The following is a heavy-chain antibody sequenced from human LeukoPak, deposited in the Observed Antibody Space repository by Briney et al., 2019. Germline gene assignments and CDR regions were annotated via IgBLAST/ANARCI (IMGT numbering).Heavy chain of an antibody. CDR3: ARDYFSRAALLGYFDL. CDR1: GFTFSSYC. Sequence: PGRSLRLSCAASGFTFSSYCMHWVRQAPGKGLEWVAVISYDGSNKYYADSVKGRFTISRDNSKNTLYLQMNRLRAEDTAVYYCARDYFSRAALLGYFDLWGRGTLVTVSS. V-gene: IGHV3-30*03. J-gene: IGHJ2*01. CDR2: ISYDGSNK. D-gene: IGHD2-15*01.